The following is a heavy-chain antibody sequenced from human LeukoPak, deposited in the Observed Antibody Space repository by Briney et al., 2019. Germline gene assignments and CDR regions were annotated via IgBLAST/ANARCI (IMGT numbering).Heavy chain of an antibody. CDR2: IKQDGSEK. J-gene: IGHJ6*03. CDR1: GFTFSIYW. D-gene: IGHD3-10*01. CDR3: ASLYGSGSYSGYYMDV. Sequence: GGSLRLSCAASGFTFSIYWMSWVRQAPGKGLEWVANIKQDGSEKYYVDSVKGRFTISRDNAKNSLYLQMNSLRAEDTAVYYCASLYGSGSYSGYYMDVWGKGTTVTVSS. V-gene: IGHV3-7*01.